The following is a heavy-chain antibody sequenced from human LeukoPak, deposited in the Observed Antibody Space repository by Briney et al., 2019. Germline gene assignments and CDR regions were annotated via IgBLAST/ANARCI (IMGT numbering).Heavy chain of an antibody. J-gene: IGHJ4*02. V-gene: IGHV3-30*01. Sequence: RGSLRLSCAASGFTFSSYAMHWVRQAPGKGPEWVAVISYDGSNKYYADSVKGRFTISRDNSKNTLYLQMNSLRAEDTAVYYCARWAETRTSFDYWGQGTLVTVSS. D-gene: IGHD2-2*01. CDR1: GFTFSSYA. CDR2: ISYDGSNK. CDR3: ARWAETRTSFDY.